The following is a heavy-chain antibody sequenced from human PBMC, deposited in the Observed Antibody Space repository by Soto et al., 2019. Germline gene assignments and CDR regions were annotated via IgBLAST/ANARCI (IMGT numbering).Heavy chain of an antibody. CDR2: GHYSGST. D-gene: IGHD3-9*01. Sequence: SETLSLAGTVSGGSISRCYWTWMRQPPGKRLEWIGSGHYSGSTKYNPSLKSRVTTSLDTSKNQFSLKLSSVTAADTAVYYCAREEAICLGDGIPITNLYDPRCQGTVLTFSA. CDR3: AREEAICLGDGIPITNLYDP. V-gene: IGHV4-59*01. J-gene: IGHJ5*02. CDR1: GGSISRCY.